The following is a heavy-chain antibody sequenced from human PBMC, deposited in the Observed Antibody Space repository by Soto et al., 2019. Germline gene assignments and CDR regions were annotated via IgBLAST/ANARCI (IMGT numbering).Heavy chain of an antibody. CDR3: AIDHWDCSGGGCNPHQLNFFAMDV. CDR1: GFNFNDYA. D-gene: IGHD2-15*01. Sequence: QVHLVESGGGGVQPGRSKRLSCVVSGFNFNDYAIHWVRQAPGKGLEWVAVISFDGNNKLYADSVKGQFTISRDRSKTTLDLQMNSLRAEDTAVYHCAIDHWDCSGGGCNPHQLNFFAMDVWGQGTTVTVSS. V-gene: IGHV3-30*03. CDR2: ISFDGNNK. J-gene: IGHJ6*02.